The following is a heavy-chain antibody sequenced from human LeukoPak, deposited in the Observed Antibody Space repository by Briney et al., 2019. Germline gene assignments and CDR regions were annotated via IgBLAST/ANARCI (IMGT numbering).Heavy chain of an antibody. V-gene: IGHV3-21*01. CDR2: ISSSSSYI. CDR1: GFTFSSYS. CDR3: ARKFGELNNYYYYYYMDV. D-gene: IGHD3-10*01. Sequence: KPGGSLRLSCAASGFTFSSYSMNWVRQAPGKGLEWVSSISSSSSYIYYADSVKGRFTISRDNAKNSLYLQMNSLRAEDTAVYYCARKFGELNNYYYYYYMDVWGKGTTVTVSS. J-gene: IGHJ6*03.